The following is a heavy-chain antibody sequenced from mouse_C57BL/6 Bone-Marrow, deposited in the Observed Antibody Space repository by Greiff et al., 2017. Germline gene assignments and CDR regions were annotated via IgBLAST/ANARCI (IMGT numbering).Heavy chain of an antibody. Sequence: EVQLQQSGAELVRPGASVKLSCTASGFNIKDDYMHWVKQRPEQGLEWIGWIDPENGDTEYASKFQGKATITADTSSNTAYLQLSSLTSEDTAVYYCTTYEIKDWYFDVWGTGTTVTVSS. CDR3: TTYEIKDWYFDV. J-gene: IGHJ1*03. D-gene: IGHD1-3*01. CDR2: IDPENGDT. CDR1: GFNIKDDY. V-gene: IGHV14-4*01.